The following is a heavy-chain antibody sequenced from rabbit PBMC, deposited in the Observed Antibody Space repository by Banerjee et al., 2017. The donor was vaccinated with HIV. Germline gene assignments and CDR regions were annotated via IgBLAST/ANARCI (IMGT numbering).Heavy chain of an antibody. V-gene: IGHV1S45*01. CDR1: GFSFSNKYV. CDR3: ARDRGAGSGVFPAYFNL. CDR2: INTSSGNT. Sequence: QEQLEESGGDLVKPEGSLTLTCTASGFSFSNKYVMCWVRQAPGKGLEWIGCINTSSGNTVYASWAKGRFTISKTSRTVDLRMTSLTAADTATYFCARDRGAGSGVFPAYFNLWGQGTLVTVS. J-gene: IGHJ4*01. D-gene: IGHD4-2*01.